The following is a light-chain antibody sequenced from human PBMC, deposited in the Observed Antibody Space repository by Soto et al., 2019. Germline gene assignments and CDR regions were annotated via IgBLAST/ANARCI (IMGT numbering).Light chain of an antibody. J-gene: IGLJ1*01. CDR3: NSYTTNSNRV. CDR2: EVT. V-gene: IGLV2-14*01. CDR1: SSDVGAYNY. Sequence: QSGLAQPASVSGSPGQSITISCTGTSSDVGAYNYVSWYQHHPGKAPKLMIYEVTNRPSGVSNRFSGSKSGNTASLTISGLQAEDEADYYCNSYTTNSNRVFGTGTKVTVL.